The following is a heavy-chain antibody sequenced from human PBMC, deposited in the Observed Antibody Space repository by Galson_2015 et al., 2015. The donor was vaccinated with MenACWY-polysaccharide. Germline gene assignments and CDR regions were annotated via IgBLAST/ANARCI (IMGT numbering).Heavy chain of an antibody. D-gene: IGHD6-19*01. CDR1: GFTFSAYT. CDR3: VKAHETSGWNRGPGY. CDR2: ISIDGRNT. Sequence: SLRLSCAASGFTFSAYTMSWIRQAPGKGLEWVTVISIDGRNTYYADPVKGRFTISRDNSKNTLFLQMNGLTAEDTAVYYYVKAHETSGWNRGPGYWGQGTLVTVSS. V-gene: IGHV3-23*01. J-gene: IGHJ4*02.